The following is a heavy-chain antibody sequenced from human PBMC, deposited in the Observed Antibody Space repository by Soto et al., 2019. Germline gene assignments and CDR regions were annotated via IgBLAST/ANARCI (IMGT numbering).Heavy chain of an antibody. Sequence: GGSLRLSCAASGFSFNSFAMGWVRQAPGKGLEWVSAITDSGGDTYYADSVKGRFTISRDNSKNTLYLQMNSLRAEDTAIYYCAKLGSSSWSPHYYFDYWGQGTLVTVSS. CDR1: GFSFNSFA. V-gene: IGHV3-23*01. CDR2: ITDSGGDT. CDR3: AKLGSSSWSPHYYFDY. J-gene: IGHJ4*02. D-gene: IGHD2-2*01.